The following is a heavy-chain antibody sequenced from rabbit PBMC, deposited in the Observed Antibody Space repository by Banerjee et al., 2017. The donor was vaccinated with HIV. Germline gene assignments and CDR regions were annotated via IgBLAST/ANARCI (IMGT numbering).Heavy chain of an antibody. D-gene: IGHD8-1*01. CDR2: INAVTGKA. CDR1: GFSFSNKAV. V-gene: IGHV1S45*01. CDR3: ARDAGRGDYIDGVFNL. Sequence: QEQLEESGGGLVKPEGSLTLTCKASGFSFSNKAVMCWVRQAPGKGLEWIACINAVTGKAVYASWAKGRFTFSKTSSTTVTLQMTSLTVADTATYFCARDAGRGDYIDGVFNLWGPGTLVTVS. J-gene: IGHJ4*01.